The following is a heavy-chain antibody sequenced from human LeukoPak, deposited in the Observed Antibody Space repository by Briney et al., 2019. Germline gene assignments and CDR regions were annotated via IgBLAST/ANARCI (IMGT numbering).Heavy chain of an antibody. Sequence: SETLSLTCTVSGGSISSGGYYWSWIRQHPGKGLEWIGYIYYSGSTYYNPSLKSRVTISVDTSKNQFSLKLSSVTAADTAVYYCAGQTAGASKGAFDIWGQGTMVTVSS. J-gene: IGHJ3*02. D-gene: IGHD1-26*01. CDR2: IYYSGST. V-gene: IGHV4-31*03. CDR3: AGQTAGASKGAFDI. CDR1: GGSISSGGYY.